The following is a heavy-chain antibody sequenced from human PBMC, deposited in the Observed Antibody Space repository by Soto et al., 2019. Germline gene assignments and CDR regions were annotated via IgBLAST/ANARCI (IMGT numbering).Heavy chain of an antibody. J-gene: IGHJ6*03. V-gene: IGHV3-23*01. D-gene: IGHD6-13*01. Sequence: GVSLRLSCAASGFTFSSYAMGWVRQAPGTGLEWVSVIGDSGGDTDYADSVKGRFTISRDNSENTLYLQMGSLRAEDMALYYCARRGYGSRWPNVYMDVWGKGTTVTVSS. CDR2: IGDSGGDT. CDR3: ARRGYGSRWPNVYMDV. CDR1: GFTFSSYA.